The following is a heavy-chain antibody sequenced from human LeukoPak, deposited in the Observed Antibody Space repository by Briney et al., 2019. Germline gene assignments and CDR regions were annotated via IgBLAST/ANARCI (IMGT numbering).Heavy chain of an antibody. J-gene: IGHJ4*02. CDR3: ARGRYGWLPFDY. D-gene: IGHD3-16*01. Sequence: SETLSLTCSVSGGSIRSGDYYWNWIRQPPGKGLEWIGYIHHRGSTHYNPSLKSRVTISVDTSKNQFTLKLSSVTAADTAVYYCARGRYGWLPFDYWGQGTLVTVSS. CDR2: IHHRGST. V-gene: IGHV4-30-4*02. CDR1: GGSIRSGDYY.